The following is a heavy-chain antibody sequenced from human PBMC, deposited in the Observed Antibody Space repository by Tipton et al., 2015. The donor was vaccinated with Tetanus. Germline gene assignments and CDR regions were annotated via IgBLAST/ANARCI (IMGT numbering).Heavy chain of an antibody. CDR1: GFTFSSYE. D-gene: IGHD2-2*01. J-gene: IGHJ6*02. CDR3: ARIIADCSSSSCSKQTLYYGMDV. CDR2: ISRSGSTT. V-gene: IGHV3-48*03. Sequence: SLRLSCEASGFTFSSYEMNWVRQAPGKGLEWVSDISRSGSTTSYAGPAKGRFTISRDNAKNSLYLQMNSLRAEDTAAYYCARIIADCSSSSCSKQTLYYGMDVWGRGTTVTVSS.